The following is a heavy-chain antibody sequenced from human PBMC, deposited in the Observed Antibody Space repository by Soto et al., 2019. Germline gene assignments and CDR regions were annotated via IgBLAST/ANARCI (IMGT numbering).Heavy chain of an antibody. V-gene: IGHV4-30-4*08. CDR1: GGSISSCDYY. D-gene: IGHD6-19*01. Sequence: QVQLQESGPGLVKPSQTLSLTCTVSGGSISSCDYYWSRLRQPPGQGLEWIGYIYYSGSTYYNPSLKSRVTISVDTSKNQFSLKLSSVTAADTAVYYCARDSSGWYGAFDPWGQGTLVTVSS. J-gene: IGHJ5*02. CDR2: IYYSGST. CDR3: ARDSSGWYGAFDP.